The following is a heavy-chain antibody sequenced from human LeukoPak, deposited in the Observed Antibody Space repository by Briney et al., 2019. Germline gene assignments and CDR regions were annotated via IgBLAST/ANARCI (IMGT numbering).Heavy chain of an antibody. D-gene: IGHD4-17*01. J-gene: IGHJ6*02. V-gene: IGHV3-23*01. Sequence: GGSLRLSCAASGFTFSSCAMSWVRQAPGKGLEWVSLISGSGDSRYYADSVKGRFTISRDDAKNTLWLQMNSLRAEDTAVYYCAKGVTTVRIYYHGMDVWGQGTTVTVSS. CDR3: AKGVTTVRIYYHGMDV. CDR2: ISGSGDSR. CDR1: GFTFSSCA.